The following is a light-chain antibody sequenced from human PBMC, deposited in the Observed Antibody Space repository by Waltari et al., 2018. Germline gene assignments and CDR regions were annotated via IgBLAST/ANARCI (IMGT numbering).Light chain of an antibody. Sequence: QSALTQPRSVSGSPGQSVTLSFTVTIRDVAGYNYFPWYQPPPGKVPKPIIFDATKRPSGVPDRFSGSKAGNTASLTISGLQAGDEAVYFCCSYAGKYTSVFGAGTKVTVL. V-gene: IGLV2-11*01. CDR1: IRDVAGYNY. J-gene: IGLJ2*01. CDR3: CSYAGKYTSV. CDR2: DAT.